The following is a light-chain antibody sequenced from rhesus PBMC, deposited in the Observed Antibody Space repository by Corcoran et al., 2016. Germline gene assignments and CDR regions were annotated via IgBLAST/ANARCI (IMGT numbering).Light chain of an antibody. J-gene: IGLJ1*01. CDR1: SSDIGGYNY. CDR3: CSYTTSSTYI. Sequence: QSAPTQPPSVSGSPGQAVTISCTGTSSDIGGYNYVSWYQQDPGKAPKLMIYGVSYRPSGVSDRFSGSKSGYTASLTISGLQTEDEADYYCCSYTTSSTYIFGAGTRLTVL. V-gene: IGLV2S7*01. CDR2: GVS.